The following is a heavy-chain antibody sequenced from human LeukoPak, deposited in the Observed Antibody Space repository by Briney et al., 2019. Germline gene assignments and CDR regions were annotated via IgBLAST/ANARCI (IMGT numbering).Heavy chain of an antibody. V-gene: IGHV1-18*01. CDR2: ISAYNGNT. J-gene: IGHJ4*02. CDR3: AREDSSGYYYEWHY. Sequence: ASVKVSCKASGYTFTSYGISWVRQAPGQGLEWMGLISAYNGNTNYAQKLQGRVTMTTDTSTSTAYMELRSLRSDDTAVYYCAREDSSGYYYEWHYWGQGTLVTVSS. D-gene: IGHD3-22*01. CDR1: GYTFTSYG.